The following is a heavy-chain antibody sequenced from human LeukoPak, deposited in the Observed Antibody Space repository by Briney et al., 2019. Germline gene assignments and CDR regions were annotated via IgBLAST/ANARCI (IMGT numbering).Heavy chain of an antibody. D-gene: IGHD6-13*01. Sequence: GGSLRLSCAASGFTFSSYAMHWVRQAPGKGLEWVAVISYDGSNKYYADSVKGRFTISRDNSKNTLYLQMNSLRAEDTAVYYCAKDRSSSWYGGGQNWFDPWGQGTLVTVSS. J-gene: IGHJ5*02. CDR3: AKDRSSSWYGGGQNWFDP. CDR1: GFTFSSYA. V-gene: IGHV3-30*04. CDR2: ISYDGSNK.